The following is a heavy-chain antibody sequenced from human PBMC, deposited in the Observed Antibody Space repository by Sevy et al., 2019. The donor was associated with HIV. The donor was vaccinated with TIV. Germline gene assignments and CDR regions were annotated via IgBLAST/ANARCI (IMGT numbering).Heavy chain of an antibody. D-gene: IGHD6-13*01. CDR1: GFTLNSYW. CDR2: IKQDGSVK. J-gene: IGHJ4*02. V-gene: IGHV3-7*01. Sequence: GGSLRLSCVASGFTLNSYWMHWARQAPGKGLEWVANIKQDGSVKYYVHSVKGRFTISRDNARNLLYLQMNSLRVEDTALYYCVRAIAADGSFWGQGTLVTVSS. CDR3: VRAIAADGSF.